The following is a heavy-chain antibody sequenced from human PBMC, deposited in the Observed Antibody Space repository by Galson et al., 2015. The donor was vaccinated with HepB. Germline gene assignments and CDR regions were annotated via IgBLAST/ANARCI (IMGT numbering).Heavy chain of an antibody. D-gene: IGHD5-12*01. CDR3: AKGGYSGYDLDYCDY. Sequence: SLRLSCAASGFSFTKFVMNWVRQAPGEGLEWVSSVSGNGAKTNYADSVKGRFTISRDNSKNSLNLQMNSLRAEDTAVYYCAKGGYSGYDLDYCDYWGQGTLVTVSS. J-gene: IGHJ4*02. V-gene: IGHV3-23*01. CDR2: VSGNGAKT. CDR1: GFSFTKFV.